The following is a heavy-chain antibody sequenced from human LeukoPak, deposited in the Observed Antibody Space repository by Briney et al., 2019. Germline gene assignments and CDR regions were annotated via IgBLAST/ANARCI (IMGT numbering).Heavy chain of an antibody. D-gene: IGHD3-22*01. V-gene: IGHV1-2*02. CDR2: INPNSGGT. J-gene: IGHJ3*02. CDR1: GYTFTGYY. CDR3: ARDKTELYYYDSSGYLGDAFDI. Sequence: ASVKVSCKASGYTFTGYYMHWVRQAPGQGLEWMGWINPNSGGTNYAQKLQGRVTMTTDTSTSTAYMELRSLRSDDTAVYYCARDKTELYYYDSSGYLGDAFDIWGQGTMVTVSS.